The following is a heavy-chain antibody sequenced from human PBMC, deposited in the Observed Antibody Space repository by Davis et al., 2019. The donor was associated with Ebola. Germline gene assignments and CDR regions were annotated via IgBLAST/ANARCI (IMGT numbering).Heavy chain of an antibody. CDR1: GGTFSSYA. Sequence: SVKVSCKASGGTFSSYAISWVRQAPGQGLEWMGGIIPIFGTANYAQKFQGRVTITADESTSTAYMELSSLRSEDTAVYYCASPTPFLHLGELSLVYYYGMDVWGQGTTVTVSS. CDR3: ASPTPFLHLGELSLVYYYGMDV. V-gene: IGHV1-69*13. CDR2: IIPIFGTA. J-gene: IGHJ6*02. D-gene: IGHD3-16*02.